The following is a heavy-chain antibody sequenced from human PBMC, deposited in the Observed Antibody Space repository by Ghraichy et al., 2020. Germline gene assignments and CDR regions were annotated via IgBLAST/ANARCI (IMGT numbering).Heavy chain of an antibody. CDR3: VADSPVPLAQIDY. J-gene: IGHJ4*02. CDR1: GFTFSSAW. V-gene: IGHV3-15*01. D-gene: IGHD2-2*01. Sequence: ETLSLTCAASGFTFSSAWMSWVHQAPGKGLEWVGRFRAKTDGGTTEYAAPVKGRFTISRDDSKNTLYLQMNNLKTEDTAVYYCVADSPVPLAQIDYWGQGTLVTVSS. CDR2: FRAKTDGGTT.